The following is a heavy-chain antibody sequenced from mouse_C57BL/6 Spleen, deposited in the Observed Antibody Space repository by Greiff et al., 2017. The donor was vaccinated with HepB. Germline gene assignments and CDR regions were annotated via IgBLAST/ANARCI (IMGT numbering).Heavy chain of an antibody. J-gene: IGHJ3*01. CDR1: GFTFSDYG. CDR3: ASGSTMITRFCAY. Sequence: EVKLMESGGGLVKPGGSLKLSCAASGFTFSDYGMHWVRQAPEQGLEWVAYISSGSSTIYYADTVKGRFTISRDNAKNTLFLQMTSLTSEDTAMYYCASGSTMITRFCAYWGQGTLVTVSA. V-gene: IGHV5-17*01. D-gene: IGHD2-4*01. CDR2: ISSGSSTI.